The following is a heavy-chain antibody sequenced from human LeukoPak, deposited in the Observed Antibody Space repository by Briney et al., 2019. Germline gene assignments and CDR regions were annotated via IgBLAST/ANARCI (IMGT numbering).Heavy chain of an antibody. CDR3: AKFAIRGPKSVDY. Sequence: PGGSLRLSCAASGFTFTGYAMNWVRQAPGKGLEWVSTISGSGDTTYYADSVKGWFTISRDNSKNTLYLQMNSLGAEDTAVYYCAKFAIRGPKSVDYWGQGTLVTVSS. D-gene: IGHD5-12*01. CDR2: ISGSGDTT. V-gene: IGHV3-23*01. CDR1: GFTFTGYA. J-gene: IGHJ4*02.